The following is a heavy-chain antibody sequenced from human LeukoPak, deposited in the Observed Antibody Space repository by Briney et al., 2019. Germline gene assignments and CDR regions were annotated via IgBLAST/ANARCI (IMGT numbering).Heavy chain of an antibody. Sequence: ASAKVSCKASGYTFTSYGISWVRQAPGQGLEWMGWISAYNGNTNYAQKLQGRVTMTTDTSTSTAYMELRSLRSDDTAVYYCARQTVPTLKFDPWGQGTLVTVSS. J-gene: IGHJ5*02. CDR2: ISAYNGNT. CDR1: GYTFTSYG. D-gene: IGHD2-2*01. V-gene: IGHV1-18*01. CDR3: ARQTVPTLKFDP.